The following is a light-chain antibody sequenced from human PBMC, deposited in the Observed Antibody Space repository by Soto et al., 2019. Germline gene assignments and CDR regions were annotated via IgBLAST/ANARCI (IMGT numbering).Light chain of an antibody. J-gene: IGKJ1*01. CDR3: QEYGTSAPWT. CDR2: RGS. CDR1: QSIRGNE. Sequence: VLTQSPGTLSLSPGERTTLSCRASQSIRGNELAWYQQKPGQPPRLLIYRGSSRAPGIPDRFSGRGSGTEFTLTISRLEHEDFAVYYCQEYGTSAPWTFGQGTRVEIK. V-gene: IGKV3-20*01.